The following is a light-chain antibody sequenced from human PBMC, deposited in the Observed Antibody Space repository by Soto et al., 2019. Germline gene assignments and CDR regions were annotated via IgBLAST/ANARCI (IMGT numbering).Light chain of an antibody. V-gene: IGKV1-5*03. J-gene: IGKJ1*01. CDR1: QSISSW. Sequence: DVKMHLCRSTVCSSIRDRVTIACRTSQSISSWLAWYQQKPGKAPKLLIYKASSLESGVPSRFSGSGSGTEFTLTISSLQPDDFATYYCQQYNSYSWTFGQGTKV. CDR2: KAS. CDR3: QQYNSYSWT.